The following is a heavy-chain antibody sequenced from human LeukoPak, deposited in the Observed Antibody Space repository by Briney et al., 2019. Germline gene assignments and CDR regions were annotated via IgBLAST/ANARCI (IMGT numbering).Heavy chain of an antibody. Sequence: KPSETLSLTCTVSGGSISNYYWSWIRQPPGKGLEWIGYIYYSGSTNYNPSLKSRVTISVDTSKNQFSLKLSSVTAANTAVYYCARLGESSGWYLYWFDPWGQGTLVTVSS. CDR2: IYYSGST. J-gene: IGHJ5*02. CDR3: ARLGESSGWYLYWFDP. CDR1: GGSISNYY. D-gene: IGHD6-19*01. V-gene: IGHV4-59*08.